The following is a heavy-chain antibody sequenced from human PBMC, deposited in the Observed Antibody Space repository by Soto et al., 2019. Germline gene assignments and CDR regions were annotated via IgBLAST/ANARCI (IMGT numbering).Heavy chain of an antibody. CDR3: ARRPGIAVAGGYGMDV. J-gene: IGHJ6*02. Sequence: SETLSLTCTVSGGSISSSTYYWGWMRQPPGKGLEWIASFFIGGNTYYNPSLKSRVTISVDTSKNQFSLKLSSVTAADTAVYYRARRPGIAVAGGYGMDVWGQGTTVTSP. CDR2: FFIGGNT. D-gene: IGHD6-19*01. V-gene: IGHV4-39*01. CDR1: GGSISSSTYY.